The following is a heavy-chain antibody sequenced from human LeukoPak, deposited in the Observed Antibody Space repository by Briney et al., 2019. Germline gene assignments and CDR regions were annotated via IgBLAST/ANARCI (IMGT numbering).Heavy chain of an antibody. CDR2: INQGGSER. V-gene: IGHV3-7*03. CDR1: GFTFRSYW. J-gene: IGHJ3*02. CDR3: AKDPNGDYVGAFDM. D-gene: IGHD4-17*01. Sequence: GGSLRLSCAASGFTFRSYWMSWVRQAPGKGLEWVANINQGGSERNYVDSVKGRFTISRDNAENSLYLQMNSLRAEDTALYYCAKDPNGDYVGAFDMWGQGTMVTVSS.